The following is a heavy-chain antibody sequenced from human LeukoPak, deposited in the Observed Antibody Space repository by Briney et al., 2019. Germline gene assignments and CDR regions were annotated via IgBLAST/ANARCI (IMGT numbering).Heavy chain of an antibody. Sequence: GGSLRLSCAASGFTFSSYSMNWVRQAPGKGLEWVSSISNSSSYIYYADSVKGRFTISRDNAKNSLYLQMNSLRAEDTAVYYCARVTLSYSSGPLDYWGQGTLVTVSS. CDR2: ISNSSSYI. V-gene: IGHV3-21*01. CDR3: ARVTLSYSSGPLDY. D-gene: IGHD6-19*01. CDR1: GFTFSSYS. J-gene: IGHJ4*02.